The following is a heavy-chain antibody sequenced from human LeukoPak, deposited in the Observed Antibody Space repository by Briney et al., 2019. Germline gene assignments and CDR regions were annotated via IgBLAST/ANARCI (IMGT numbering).Heavy chain of an antibody. V-gene: IGHV3-21*06. D-gene: IGHD1-14*01. CDR1: GLTFSTSG. Sequence: KTGGSLRLSCTASGLTFSTSGFNWVRQAPEKGLEWVASIGPTGSDRYHADSIKGRFTISRDNANNFLYLQMNSLRAEDTAVYYCATETNGRHYDYWGQGTLLTVSS. CDR3: ATETNGRHYDY. J-gene: IGHJ4*02. CDR2: IGPTGSDR.